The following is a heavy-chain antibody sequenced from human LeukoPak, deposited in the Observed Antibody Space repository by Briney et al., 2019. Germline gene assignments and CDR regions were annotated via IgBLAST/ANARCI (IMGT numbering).Heavy chain of an antibody. CDR2: TNAYNGDT. V-gene: IGHV1-18*01. CDR3: ARWGLVAPGTYYYYYMDV. J-gene: IGHJ6*03. CDR1: GYTFTNYG. D-gene: IGHD2-2*01. Sequence: ASVKVSCKASGYTFTNYGVSWVRQAPGQGLEWMGWTNAYNGDTHYAQNLQGRLTMTTDTSTSMAFMELRSLRPDDTAVYFCARWGLVAPGTYYYYYMDVWGRGTTVTVSS.